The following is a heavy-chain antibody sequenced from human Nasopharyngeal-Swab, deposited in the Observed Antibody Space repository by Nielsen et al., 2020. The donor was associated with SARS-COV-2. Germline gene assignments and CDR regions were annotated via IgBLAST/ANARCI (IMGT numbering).Heavy chain of an antibody. CDR2: ISAYNGNT. J-gene: IGHJ5*02. Sequence: WVRQAPGQGLEWMGWISAYNGNTNYAQKLQGRVTMTTDTSTSTAYMELRSLRSDDTAVYYCAREGGRGYCSSTSCHAWFDPWGQGTLGTVSS. D-gene: IGHD2-2*01. V-gene: IGHV1-18*01. CDR3: AREGGRGYCSSTSCHAWFDP.